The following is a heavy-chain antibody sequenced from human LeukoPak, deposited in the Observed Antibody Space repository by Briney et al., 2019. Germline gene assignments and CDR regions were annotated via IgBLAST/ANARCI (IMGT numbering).Heavy chain of an antibody. CDR3: TRQEVGARFDY. D-gene: IGHD5-12*01. V-gene: IGHV3-73*01. CDR2: IRSKANDYAT. Sequence: GGSLRLSCAASGFTFSGSTMHWVRQASGKGLEWVGRIRSKANDYATGYSASVKGRFTISRDDSKNTAYLQMDSLKTEDTAVYYCTRQEVGARFDYWGHGTLVTVSS. CDR1: GFTFSGST. J-gene: IGHJ4*01.